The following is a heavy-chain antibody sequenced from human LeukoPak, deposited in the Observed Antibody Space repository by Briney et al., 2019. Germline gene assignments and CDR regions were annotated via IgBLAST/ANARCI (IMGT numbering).Heavy chain of an antibody. D-gene: IGHD1-14*01. CDR1: GGTFSSYA. CDR3: ARERTGGRFDY. V-gene: IGHV1-69*13. Sequence: SVKVFCKASGGTFSSYAISWVRQAPGQGLEWMGGIIPIFGTADYAQKFQGRVTITADESTSTAYMELSSLRSEDTAVYYCARERTGGRFDYWGQGTLVTVSS. CDR2: IIPIFGTA. J-gene: IGHJ4*02.